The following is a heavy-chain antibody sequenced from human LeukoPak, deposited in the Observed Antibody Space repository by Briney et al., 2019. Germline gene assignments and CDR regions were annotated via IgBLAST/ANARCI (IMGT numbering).Heavy chain of an antibody. J-gene: IGHJ6*03. CDR3: ARAVKGSPGITIFGVVITVPYYYYYYMDV. D-gene: IGHD3-3*01. CDR1: GFTVSSNY. V-gene: IGHV3-66*02. Sequence: EGSLRLSCAASGFTVSSNYMSWVRQAPGKGLEWVSVIYSGGSTYYADSVKGRFTISRDNSKNTLYLQMNSLRAEDTAVYYCARAVKGSPGITIFGVVITVPYYYYYYMDVWGKGTTVTVSS. CDR2: IYSGGST.